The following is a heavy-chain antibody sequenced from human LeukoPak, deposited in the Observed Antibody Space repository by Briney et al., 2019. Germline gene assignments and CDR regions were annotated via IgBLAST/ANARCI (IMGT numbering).Heavy chain of an antibody. CDR2: IYATGST. CDR1: GGSISSYY. V-gene: IGHV4-4*07. D-gene: IGHD3-10*01. CDR3: ARAPSYSYYFDY. Sequence: SETLSLTCTVSGGSISSYYWSWIRQPAGKGLEWIGRIYATGSTNYNPSLKSRVSMSLDTSKNQFSPRLSSVTAADTAVYYCARAPSYSYYFDYWGQGTLVTVSS. J-gene: IGHJ4*02.